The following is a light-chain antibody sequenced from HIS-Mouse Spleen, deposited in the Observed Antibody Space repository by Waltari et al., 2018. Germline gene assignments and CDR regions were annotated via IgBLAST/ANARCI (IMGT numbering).Light chain of an antibody. CDR2: GAS. Sequence: EIVMTQSPATLSVSPGERATLPCRASQSVSSNLACYQQKPGQAPRLLIYGASTRATGIPARFSGSGSGTEFTLTISSMQSEDLAVYYCQQYNNWPPWTFGQGTKVEIK. CDR1: QSVSSN. V-gene: IGKV3-15*01. J-gene: IGKJ1*01. CDR3: QQYNNWPPWT.